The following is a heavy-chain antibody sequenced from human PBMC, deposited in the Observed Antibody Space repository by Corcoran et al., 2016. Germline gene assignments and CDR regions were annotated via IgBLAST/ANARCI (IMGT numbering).Heavy chain of an antibody. Sequence: QVQLVQSGAEVKKPGASVKVSCKASGYTFTSYGISWVRQAPGQGLEWLGWISAYNGNTNCAQKLQGRVTMTTDTSTSTDYMELTSLRSDDTAGYYGAGVGLVPPMVYVAGGSDYWGQGTLVTVSS. V-gene: IGHV1-18*01. CDR2: ISAYNGNT. CDR3: AGVGLVPPMVYVAGGSDY. J-gene: IGHJ4*02. D-gene: IGHD2-8*01. CDR1: GYTFTSYG.